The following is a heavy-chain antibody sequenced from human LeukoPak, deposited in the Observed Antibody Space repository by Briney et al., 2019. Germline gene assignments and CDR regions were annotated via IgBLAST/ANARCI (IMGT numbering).Heavy chain of an antibody. J-gene: IGHJ4*02. V-gene: IGHV4-39*01. D-gene: IGHD2-15*01. CDR2: IFYSGST. CDR3: ARASGYLGY. Sequence: PSETLSLTCTASGGSISSSSYDWGWIRQPPGKGLEWVGSIFYSGSTYYNPPLKSRLTISIDTSKNQFSLKLSSMTAADTAVYYCARASGYLGYWGQGTLVTVSS. CDR1: GGSISSSSYD.